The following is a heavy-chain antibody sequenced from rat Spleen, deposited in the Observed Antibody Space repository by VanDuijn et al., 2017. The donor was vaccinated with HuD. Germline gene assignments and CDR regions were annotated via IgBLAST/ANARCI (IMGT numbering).Heavy chain of an antibody. Sequence: EVHLVESDGGLVQPGRSLKLSCAASGFIFSDFYMAWVRQAPTKGLEWVATISYDGSGTYYRDSVKGRFTISRDNTKSTLYLQMDSLRSEDTATYYCARHMANPYYVMDAWGQGASVTVSS. D-gene: IGHD3-4*01. CDR3: ARHMANPYYVMDA. J-gene: IGHJ4*01. CDR1: GFIFSDFY. CDR2: ISYDGSGT. V-gene: IGHV5-29*01.